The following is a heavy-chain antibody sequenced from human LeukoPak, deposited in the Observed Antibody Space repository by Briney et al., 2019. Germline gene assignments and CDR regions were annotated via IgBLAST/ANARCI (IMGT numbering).Heavy chain of an antibody. CDR2: INHSGST. Sequence: GSLRLSCAASGFTFSNAWMNWVRQAPGKGLEWIGEINHSGSTNYNPSLKSRVTISVDTSKNQFSLKLSSVTAADTAVYYCARAPIQLWAYYFDYWGQGTLVTVSS. CDR3: ARAPIQLWAYYFDY. D-gene: IGHD5-18*01. CDR1: GFTFSNAW. J-gene: IGHJ4*02. V-gene: IGHV4-34*01.